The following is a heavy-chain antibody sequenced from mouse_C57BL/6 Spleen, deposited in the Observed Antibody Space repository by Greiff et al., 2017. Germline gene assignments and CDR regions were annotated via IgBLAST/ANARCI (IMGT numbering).Heavy chain of an antibody. CDR1: GYTFSEYT. CDR2: FYPGSGSV. V-gene: IGHV1-62-2*01. J-gene: IGHJ4*01. Sequence: VQLQQSGAELVKPGASVKLSCKASGYTFSEYTILWLKRRYGQGREWIGWFYPGSGSVKYNEKFKDKSTLTADKSSSAVYMELSRLTSEDYAVYFSARHCMVTTRDAMDHWDQGTSVTVSS. CDR3: ARHCMVTTRDAMDH. D-gene: IGHD2-2*01.